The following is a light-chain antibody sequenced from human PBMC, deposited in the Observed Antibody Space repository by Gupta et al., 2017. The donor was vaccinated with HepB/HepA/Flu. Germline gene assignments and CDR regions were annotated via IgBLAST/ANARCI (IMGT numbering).Light chain of an antibody. CDR2: GNN. Sequence: QSVLTQPPSVSGAPGQRVTLSCPGSSPNIGTGHEVHWYQQLPGTAPKLLLYGNNHRPSGVPDRFSGSKSGTSASLAITGLQAEDEADYYCQSYDRSLSASIFGGGTKLTVL. J-gene: IGLJ2*01. CDR1: SPNIGTGHE. V-gene: IGLV1-40*01. CDR3: QSYDRSLSASI.